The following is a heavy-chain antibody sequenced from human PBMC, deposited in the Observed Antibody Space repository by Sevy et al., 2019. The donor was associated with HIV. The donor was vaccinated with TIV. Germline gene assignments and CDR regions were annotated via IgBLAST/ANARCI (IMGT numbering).Heavy chain of an antibody. Sequence: ASVKVSCKASGGTFSSYAISWVRQAPGQGLEWMGGIIPIFGTANYAQKFQGRVTITADESTSTAYMELSSLRSEDTAVYYCARPYCSGGSCYSIYYYGMDVWGQRTTVTVSS. J-gene: IGHJ6*02. V-gene: IGHV1-69*13. D-gene: IGHD2-15*01. CDR2: IIPIFGTA. CDR1: GGTFSSYA. CDR3: ARPYCSGGSCYSIYYYGMDV.